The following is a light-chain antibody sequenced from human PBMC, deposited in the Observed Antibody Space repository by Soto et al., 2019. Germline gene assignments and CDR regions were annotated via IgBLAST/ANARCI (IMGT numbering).Light chain of an antibody. CDR1: NSNVGSNT. V-gene: IGLV1-47*01. CDR2: SNN. Sequence: QSVLTQPPSASGTPGQRVTISCSGSNSNVGSNTVHWYQHLPGTAPKLLIYSNNQRPSGVPDRFSGSRSGTSASLAISGLRSEDEADYMCASWDDSLSGGVFGGGTKLTVL. CDR3: ASWDDSLSGGV. J-gene: IGLJ3*02.